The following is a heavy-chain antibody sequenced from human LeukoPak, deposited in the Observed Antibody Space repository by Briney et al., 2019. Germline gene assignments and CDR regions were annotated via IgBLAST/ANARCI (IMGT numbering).Heavy chain of an antibody. CDR1: GYTFSNYG. J-gene: IGHJ5*02. Sequence: GASVKVSCKASGYTFSNYGISWVRQAPGQGLEWVGIINPSGGSPSYAQKFQGRVTMTRDMSTSTVYMTLSSLKSEDTAVYYCARGGQVAPQPGNWFDPWGQGTLVTVSS. D-gene: IGHD2-2*01. CDR2: INPSGGSP. V-gene: IGHV1-46*01. CDR3: ARGGQVAPQPGNWFDP.